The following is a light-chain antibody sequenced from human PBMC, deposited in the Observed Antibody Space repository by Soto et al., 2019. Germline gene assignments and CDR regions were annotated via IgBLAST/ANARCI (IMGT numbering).Light chain of an antibody. CDR1: QSVSSSY. CDR2: GAS. V-gene: IGKV3-20*01. CDR3: QQYGRSLWT. J-gene: IGKJ1*01. Sequence: EIVLTQSPGTLSLSPGERATLSCRASQSVSSSYLAWYRQKPGQAPRLLIYGASNRATGIPDRFSGSGSGTDFTLTISRLEPEEFAVYYCQQYGRSLWTFGQGTKVEIK.